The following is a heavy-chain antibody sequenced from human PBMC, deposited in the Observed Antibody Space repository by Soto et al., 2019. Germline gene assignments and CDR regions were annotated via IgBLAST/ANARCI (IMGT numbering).Heavy chain of an antibody. CDR1: GDSISSGNKY. V-gene: IGHV4-30-4*01. CDR2: FVSSGTT. CDR3: AIVPSPFDYHDAMDV. Sequence: GPGTTSETLSLTCTVSGDSISSGNKYWSWIRQPPGKDLEWIGYFVSSGTTYYNPSLKSRLTMSLDASQNQFSLKLNSLTDADTAVYFCAIVPSPFDYHDAMDVRGQGTTVLVSS. J-gene: IGHJ6*02.